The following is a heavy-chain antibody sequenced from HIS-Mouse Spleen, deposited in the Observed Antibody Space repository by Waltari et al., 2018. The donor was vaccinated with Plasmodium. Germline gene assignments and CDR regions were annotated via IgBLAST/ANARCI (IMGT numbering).Heavy chain of an antibody. V-gene: IGHV1-2*02. CDR1: GYTFTGHY. J-gene: IGHJ4*02. CDR2: INPNRCGT. CDR3: ARHTTPYYDFDY. D-gene: IGHD3-3*01. Sequence: QVQLVQSGAEVKKPGASVQVSCKASGYTFTGHYMHWVRQAPGQGLEWMGWINPNRCGTNYAQKFQGRVTMTRDTSISTAYMELSRLRSDDTAVYYCARHTTPYYDFDYWGQGTLVTVSS.